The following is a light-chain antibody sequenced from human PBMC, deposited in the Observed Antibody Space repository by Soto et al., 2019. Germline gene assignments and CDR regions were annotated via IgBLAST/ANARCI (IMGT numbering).Light chain of an antibody. CDR1: SSDVGGYNY. V-gene: IGLV2-11*01. CDR2: DVS. J-gene: IGLJ1*01. Sequence: QSALTQPRSVSGSPGQAVTISCTGTSSDVGGYNYVSWYQQHPNKDPKLMIHDVSKRPSGVPDRFFGSKSGNTASLTISGLHAEDEADYYCCSYAGSYTYVFGSGTKLTVL. CDR3: CSYAGSYTYV.